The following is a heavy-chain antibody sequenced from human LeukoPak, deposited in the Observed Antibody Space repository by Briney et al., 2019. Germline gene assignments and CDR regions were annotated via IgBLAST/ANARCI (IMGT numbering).Heavy chain of an antibody. Sequence: GGSLRLSCAASGFTFSSYAMSWVRQAPGKGLEWVSAISGSGGSTYYADSVKGRFTISRDNSKNTLYLQMNSLRAGDTAVYYCARGGARLYDSSGYYYWGQGTLVTVSS. D-gene: IGHD3-22*01. CDR3: ARGGARLYDSSGYYY. CDR1: GFTFSSYA. J-gene: IGHJ4*02. V-gene: IGHV3-23*01. CDR2: ISGSGGST.